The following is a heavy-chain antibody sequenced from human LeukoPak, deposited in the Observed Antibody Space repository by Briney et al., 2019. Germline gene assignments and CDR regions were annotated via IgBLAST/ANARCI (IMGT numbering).Heavy chain of an antibody. CDR2: VSPGDSDT. D-gene: IGHD3-22*01. CDR1: GYSFTTYR. V-gene: IGHV5-51*01. Sequence: GESLKISCKGSGYSFTTYRIGWVRQMPGKGLEWMGVVSPGDSDTRYSPSFQGQVTISADKSISTAYLQWSSLKASDTAMYYCARHLDDSSGYYYRTMYYFDYWGQGTLVTVSS. CDR3: ARHLDDSSGYYYRTMYYFDY. J-gene: IGHJ4*02.